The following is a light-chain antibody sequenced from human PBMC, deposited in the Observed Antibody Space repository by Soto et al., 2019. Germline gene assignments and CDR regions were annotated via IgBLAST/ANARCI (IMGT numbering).Light chain of an antibody. Sequence: QSVLTQPPSVSGAPGQRVTISCTGSSSSVGAGYDVHWYQHLPGTAPKLLIFSNTNRPSGVPDRFSGSKSGNTASLTISGLQAEDEADYYCSSYTSSSTLAIAGGTKLTVL. V-gene: IGLV1-40*01. CDR3: SSYTSSSTLA. CDR2: SNT. CDR1: SSSVGAGYD. J-gene: IGLJ2*01.